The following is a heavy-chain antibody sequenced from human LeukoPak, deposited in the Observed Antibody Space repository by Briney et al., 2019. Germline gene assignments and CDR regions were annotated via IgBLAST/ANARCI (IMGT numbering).Heavy chain of an antibody. CDR2: ISSSSSYI. J-gene: IGHJ4*02. CDR3: ARDGDYSGVGY. CDR1: GFSFSTYS. V-gene: IGHV3-21*01. Sequence: GGSLRLSCPASGFSFSTYSMNWVRQAPGKGLEWVSSISSSSSYIYYADSVKGRFTISRDNAKNSLYLQMNSLRAEDTAVYYCARDGDYSGVGYWGQGTLVTVSS. D-gene: IGHD4-17*01.